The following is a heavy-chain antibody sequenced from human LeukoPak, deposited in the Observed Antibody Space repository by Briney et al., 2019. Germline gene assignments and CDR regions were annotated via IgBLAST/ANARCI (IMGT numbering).Heavy chain of an antibody. D-gene: IGHD2-15*01. Sequence: ASVKVSCKASGNTFIKSSINWVRQAPGQGLEWMGWINTNTGNSMYAQAFTGRFVFYLDTSVSTAYLQISSLKAEDTAVYYCARHEWVAATDYYYYMDVWGTGTTVTVSS. CDR1: GNTFIKSS. J-gene: IGHJ6*03. CDR2: INTNTGNS. CDR3: ARHEWVAATDYYYYMDV. V-gene: IGHV7-4-1*02.